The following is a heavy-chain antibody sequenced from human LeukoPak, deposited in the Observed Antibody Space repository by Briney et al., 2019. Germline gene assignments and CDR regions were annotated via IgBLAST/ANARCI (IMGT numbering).Heavy chain of an antibody. J-gene: IGHJ4*02. CDR1: GLTFSSYE. Sequence: PGGSLRLSCAASGLTFSSYEMNWARQAPGKGLEWISYISSASNMIYYAESVKGRFTISRDNAKNSLYLQMNSLRAEDTAVYYCATASGSWYRYYFDSWGQGTLVTVSS. V-gene: IGHV3-48*03. CDR3: ATASGSWYRYYFDS. D-gene: IGHD6-13*01. CDR2: ISSASNMI.